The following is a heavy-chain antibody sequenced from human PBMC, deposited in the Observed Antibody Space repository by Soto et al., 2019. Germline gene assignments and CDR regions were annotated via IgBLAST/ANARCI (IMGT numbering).Heavy chain of an antibody. D-gene: IGHD6-13*01. V-gene: IGHV3-11*06. J-gene: IGHJ6*02. CDR2: ISSSSSYT. CDR1: GFTFSDYY. Sequence: GGSVRLSCAASGFTFSDYYMSWIRQAPGKGLEWVSYISSSSSYTNYADSVKGRFTISRDNAKNSLYLQMNSLRAEDTAVYYCARDKIPAAAGTGGMDVWGQGTTVTVSS. CDR3: ARDKIPAAAGTGGMDV.